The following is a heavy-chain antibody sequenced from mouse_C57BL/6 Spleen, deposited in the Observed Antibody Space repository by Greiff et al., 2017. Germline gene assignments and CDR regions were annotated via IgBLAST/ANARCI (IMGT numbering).Heavy chain of an antibody. CDR1: GYTFTSYW. D-gene: IGHD2-4*01. Sequence: VQLQQSGAELAKPGASVKLSCKASGYTFTSYWMPWVKQRPGQGLEWIGYINPSSGYTKYNQKFKDKATLTADKSSSTAYMQLSSLTYEDSAVYYCAKNYDYVSYYFDYWGQGTTLTVSS. V-gene: IGHV1-7*01. J-gene: IGHJ2*01. CDR2: INPSSGYT. CDR3: AKNYDYVSYYFDY.